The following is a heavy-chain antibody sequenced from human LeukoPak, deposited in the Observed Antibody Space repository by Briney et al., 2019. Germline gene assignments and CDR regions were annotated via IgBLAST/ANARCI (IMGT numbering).Heavy chain of an antibody. CDR2: IWYDGSNK. CDR1: GFTFSSYG. J-gene: IGHJ1*01. V-gene: IGHV3-33*08. CDR3: ARRGNSGSFRYFQH. D-gene: IGHD1-26*01. Sequence: PGGSLRLSCTASGFTFSSYGMHWVRQAPGKGLEWVALIWYDGSNKYYADSVKGRFTISRDNSKNTLYLQMNSLRAEDTAVYYCARRGNSGSFRYFQHWGQGTLVTVSS.